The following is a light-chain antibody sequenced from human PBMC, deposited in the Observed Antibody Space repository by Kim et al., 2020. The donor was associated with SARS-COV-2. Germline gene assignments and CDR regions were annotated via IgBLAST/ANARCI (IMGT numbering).Light chain of an antibody. CDR3: QQYDSSPWT. J-gene: IGKJ1*01. Sequence: APGERATRSCRASQSVSSIYLAWYQQTPGQAPRLLIYGASSRATGIPGRFSGSGSGTDFTLTISRLEPEDFAVYYCQQYDSSPWTFGQGTKVDIK. V-gene: IGKV3-20*01. CDR2: GAS. CDR1: QSVSSIY.